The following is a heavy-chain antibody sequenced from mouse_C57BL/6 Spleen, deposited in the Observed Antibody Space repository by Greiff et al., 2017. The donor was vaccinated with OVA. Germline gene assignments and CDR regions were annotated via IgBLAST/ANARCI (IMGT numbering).Heavy chain of an antibody. V-gene: IGHV5-17*01. D-gene: IGHD2-1*01. J-gene: IGHJ4*01. CDR3: ARDGKNAMDY. CDR2: ISSGSSTI. CDR1: GFTFSDYG. Sequence: EVMPVESGGGLVKPGGSLKLSCAASGFTFSDYGMHWVRQAPEKGLEWVAYISSGSSTIYYADTVKGRFTISRDNAKNTLFLQMTSLRSEDTAMYYCARDGKNAMDYWGQGTSVTVSS.